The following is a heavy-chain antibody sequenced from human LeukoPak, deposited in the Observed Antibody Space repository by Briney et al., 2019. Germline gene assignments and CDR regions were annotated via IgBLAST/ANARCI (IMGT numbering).Heavy chain of an antibody. Sequence: TLSLTCTVSGGSISSGSYYWSWIRQPAGKGLEWIGRIYTSGSTNYNPSLKSRVTISVDTSKNQFSLKLSSVTAADTAVYYCARASYYYGSGSYRDQFDPWGQGTLVTVSS. CDR2: IYTSGST. CDR3: ARASYYYGSGSYRDQFDP. J-gene: IGHJ5*02. CDR1: GGSISSGSYY. D-gene: IGHD3-10*01. V-gene: IGHV4-61*02.